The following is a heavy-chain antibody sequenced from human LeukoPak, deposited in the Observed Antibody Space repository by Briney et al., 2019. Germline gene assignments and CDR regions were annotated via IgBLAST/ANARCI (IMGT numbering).Heavy chain of an antibody. J-gene: IGHJ4*02. CDR2: ISSRGSTI. Sequence: PGGSLRLSCAASGFTSSDYYMSWIRQAPGKGLEWVSYISSRGSTIYYADSLKGRFTISRDNAKNSLYLQMNSLRAEDTAVYYCARTDSFYFDYWGQGTLVTVSS. CDR1: GFTSSDYY. CDR3: ARTDSFYFDY. V-gene: IGHV3-11*01. D-gene: IGHD3-16*02.